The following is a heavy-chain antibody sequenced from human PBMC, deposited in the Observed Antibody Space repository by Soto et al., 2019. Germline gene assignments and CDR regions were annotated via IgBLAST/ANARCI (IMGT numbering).Heavy chain of an antibody. CDR3: ARDGYTVTPNYYYGMDV. D-gene: IGHD4-4*01. CDR2: IYYNGNT. V-gene: IGHV4-59*01. Sequence: QVQLQESGPGLVKPSGTLSLTCTVSGGSISSYYWSWIRQPPGKGLEWIGYIYYNGNTNYNPSLKSRVTISVDTSKNQFSLKLSSVTAADTAVYYCARDGYTVTPNYYYGMDVWGQGTTVTVSS. J-gene: IGHJ6*02. CDR1: GGSISSYY.